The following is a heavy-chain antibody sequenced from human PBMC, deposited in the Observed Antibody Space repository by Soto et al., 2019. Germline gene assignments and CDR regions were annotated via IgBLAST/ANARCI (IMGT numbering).Heavy chain of an antibody. CDR2: ILPIFGTT. J-gene: IGHJ6*02. CDR1: GGTFNTYN. CDR3: ASNDTVDSYYNHYGMDV. Sequence: QVQLVQSGAEVKKPGSSVKVSCKASGGTFNTYNINCVRQAPGQVLEWMVGILPIFGTTNYAQRFQGRVTITADDSTSTAYIELSSLRAEHTDMYYSASNDTVDSYYNHYGMDVRGQGNTVTV. D-gene: IGHD2-21*01. V-gene: IGHV1-69*01.